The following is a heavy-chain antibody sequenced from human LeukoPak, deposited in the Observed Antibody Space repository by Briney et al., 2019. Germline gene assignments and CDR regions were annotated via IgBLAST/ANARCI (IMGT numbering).Heavy chain of an antibody. CDR3: ASDGNYYDSSGYLGY. D-gene: IGHD3-22*01. Sequence: GGSLRLSCAASGFTVSSNYMSWVRQAPGKGLEWVSVIYSGGSTYYADSVKGRFTISRDNSKNTLYLQMNSLRAEDTAVYYCASDGNYYDSSGYLGYWGQGTLVTVSS. CDR1: GFTVSSNY. J-gene: IGHJ4*02. V-gene: IGHV3-66*01. CDR2: IYSGGST.